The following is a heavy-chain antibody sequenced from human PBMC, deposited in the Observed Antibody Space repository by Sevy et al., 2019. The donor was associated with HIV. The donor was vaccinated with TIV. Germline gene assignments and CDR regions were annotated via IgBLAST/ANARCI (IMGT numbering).Heavy chain of an antibody. V-gene: IGHV4-59*08. D-gene: IGHD1-26*01. Sequence: SESLSLTCTVSGGSITSLYWNWIRQPPGKGLEWIANIYYNGHINYNPSLKSRVTLSLDTSKSQCSLRLSSVTAAYKAMYYCAGENAWGRGYSWGQGTLVTVSS. CDR1: GGSITSLY. CDR3: AGENAWGRGYS. CDR2: IYYNGHI. J-gene: IGHJ4*02.